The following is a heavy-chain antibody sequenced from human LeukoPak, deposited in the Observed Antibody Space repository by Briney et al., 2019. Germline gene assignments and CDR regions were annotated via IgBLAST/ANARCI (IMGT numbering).Heavy chain of an antibody. CDR3: GASNLLPGYFSLNF. CDR2: MYGAGGT. V-gene: IGHV3-66*01. J-gene: IGHJ4*02. CDR1: GFTVTSNY. Sequence: PGGSLRLSCAASGFTVTSNYMTSVPDGPGGRRWWGSLMYGAGGTHFADSVKGRFTISRDTSKNTMYLQMNTLRADDTAVYYCGASNLLPGYFSLNFWGQGTLVSVSS. D-gene: IGHD3-9*01.